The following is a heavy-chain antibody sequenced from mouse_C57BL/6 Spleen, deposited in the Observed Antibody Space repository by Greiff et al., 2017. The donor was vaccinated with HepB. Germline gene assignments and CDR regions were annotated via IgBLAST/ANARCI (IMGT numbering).Heavy chain of an antibody. CDR1: GFTFSDYG. J-gene: IGHJ3*01. Sequence: DVKLVESGGGLVKPGGSLKLSCAASGFTFSDYGMHWVRQAPEKGLEWVAYISSGSSTIYYADTVKGRFTISRDNAKNTLFLQMTSLRSEDTAMYYCARNPYYGNYEAWFAYWGQGTLVTVSA. CDR2: ISSGSSTI. D-gene: IGHD2-10*01. V-gene: IGHV5-17*01. CDR3: ARNPYYGNYEAWFAY.